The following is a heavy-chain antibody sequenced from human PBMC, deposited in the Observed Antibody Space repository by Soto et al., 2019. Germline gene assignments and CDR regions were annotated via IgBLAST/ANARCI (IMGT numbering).Heavy chain of an antibody. Sequence: SETLSLTCSVSGGSISSGYYYWNWIRQPPGKGLEWIGYIYHSGGTYSSPSLRSRVTISVDTSKNQFTLKLSSVTAADTAVYYCARDRGGYGVFDYWGQGTLVTVSS. CDR1: GGSISSGYYY. J-gene: IGHJ4*02. D-gene: IGHD5-12*01. V-gene: IGHV4-31*03. CDR3: ARDRGGYGVFDY. CDR2: IYHSGGT.